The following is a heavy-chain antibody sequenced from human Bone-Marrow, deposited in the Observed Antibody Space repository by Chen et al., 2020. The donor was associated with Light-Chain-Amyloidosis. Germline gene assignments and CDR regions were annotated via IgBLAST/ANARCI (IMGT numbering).Heavy chain of an antibody. CDR1: GGSISSYY. J-gene: IGHJ4*02. V-gene: IGHV4-4*07. D-gene: IGHD3-22*01. Sequence: QVQLQESGPGLVKPSETLSLTCTVSGGSISSYYWSCIRQPAGKGLEWIGRIYTSGSTNYNPSLKSRVTMSVDTSKNQFSLKLSSVTAADTAVYYCARSYDSSGYLAYYFDYWGQGTLVTVSS. CDR3: ARSYDSSGYLAYYFDY. CDR2: IYTSGST.